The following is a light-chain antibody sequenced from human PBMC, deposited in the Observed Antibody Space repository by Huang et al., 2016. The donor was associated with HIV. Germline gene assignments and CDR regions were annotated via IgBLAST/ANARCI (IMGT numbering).Light chain of an antibody. CDR2: DAS. CDR1: QSVSTY. Sequence: DIVLTQFPATLSFSPWERATLSCRASQSVSTYLAWYQQQPGQAPRLLIYDASNRATGIPARFDGIGAGTDFTLTISSLEPEDSAVYYCQQRSNWPPLPFGGGTKVEIK. V-gene: IGKV3-11*01. CDR3: QQRSNWPPLP. J-gene: IGKJ4*01.